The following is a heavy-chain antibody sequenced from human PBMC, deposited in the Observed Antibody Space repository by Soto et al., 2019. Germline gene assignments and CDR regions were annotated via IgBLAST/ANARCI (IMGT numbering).Heavy chain of an antibody. D-gene: IGHD2-2*02. V-gene: IGHV1-46*03. CDR2: INPSGGST. J-gene: IGHJ4*02. CDR1: GYAFSGYG. CDR3: ARARVVPAAIWEEYYFDY. Sequence: VSVKVDCQASGYAFSGYGSSWVRQAPGQGLEWMGIINPSGGSTSYAQKFQGRVTMTRDTSTSTVYMELSSLRSEDTAVYYCARARVVPAAIWEEYYFDYWGQGTLVTVSS.